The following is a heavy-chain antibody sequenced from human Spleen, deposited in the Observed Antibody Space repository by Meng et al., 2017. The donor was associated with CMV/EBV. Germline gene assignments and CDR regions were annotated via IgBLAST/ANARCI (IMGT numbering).Heavy chain of an antibody. CDR2: INPNTGGT. D-gene: IGHD1-26*01. CDR1: GYTFTGYY. V-gene: IGHV1-2*02. J-gene: IGHJ4*02. CDR3: ARGRYSGSYALGY. Sequence: ASVKVSCKSSGYTFTGYYVHWVRQAPGQGLEWMGWINPNTGGTNYAQRFQGRVTMTRDTSISTAYMELSRLRSDDTAVYYCARGRYSGSYALGYWGQGTLVTVSS.